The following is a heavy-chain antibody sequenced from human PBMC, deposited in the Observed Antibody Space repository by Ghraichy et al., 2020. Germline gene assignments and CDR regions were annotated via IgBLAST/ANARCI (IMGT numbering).Heavy chain of an antibody. D-gene: IGHD2-21*02. CDR3: ASPWCGGDCYSFQHSYGY. CDR1: GGSISSSSYY. V-gene: IGHV4-39*01. J-gene: IGHJ4*01. Sequence: SETLSLTCTVSGGSISSSSYYWGWIRQPPGKGLEWIGSIYYSGSTYYNPSLKSRVTISVDTSKNQFSLKLTSVTAADTAVYYCASPWCGGDCYSFQHSYGYWGHGTRVTVSS. CDR2: IYYSGST.